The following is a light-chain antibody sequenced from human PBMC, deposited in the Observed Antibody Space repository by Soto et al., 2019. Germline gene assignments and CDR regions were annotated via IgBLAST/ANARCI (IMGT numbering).Light chain of an antibody. V-gene: IGLV2-23*01. J-gene: IGLJ1*01. CDR3: YSYAGSNTFV. CDR2: EGS. CDR1: SSDVGSYNL. Sequence: QSALTQPASVSGSPGQSITISCTGTSSDVGSYNLVSWYQQHPGKAPKLMIYEGSKRPSGVSNRFSGSKSGNTASLTISGLQAEDEADYYCYSYAGSNTFVFGTGTKAPS.